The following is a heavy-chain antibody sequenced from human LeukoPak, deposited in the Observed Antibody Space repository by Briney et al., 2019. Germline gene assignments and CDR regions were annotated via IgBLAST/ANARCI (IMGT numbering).Heavy chain of an antibody. CDR3: VRETEAYGE. CDR2: ISYDGSDN. D-gene: IGHD4-17*01. Sequence: GRSLRLSCTASGFTFSSYAMHWVRQAPGKGLEWVAVISYDGSDNYYADSVKGRFTISRDNSKKTLYLQMNSLRAEDTAIYYCVRETEAYGEWGQGTLVTVPS. V-gene: IGHV3-30-3*01. J-gene: IGHJ4*02. CDR1: GFTFSSYA.